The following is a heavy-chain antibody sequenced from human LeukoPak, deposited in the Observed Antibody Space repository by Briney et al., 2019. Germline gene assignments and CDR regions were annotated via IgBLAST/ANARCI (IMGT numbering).Heavy chain of an antibody. CDR3: ARWGETSALRVDAFDM. V-gene: IGHV4-39*07. D-gene: IGHD3-10*01. J-gene: IGHJ3*02. Sequence: PSETLSLTCTVSGGSISSSSYYWGWIRQPPGKGLEWIGSIYYSGSTYYNPSLKSRVTISVDTSKNQFSLKLSSVTAADTAVYYCARWGETSALRVDAFDMWGQGTMVTVSS. CDR2: IYYSGST. CDR1: GGSISSSSYY.